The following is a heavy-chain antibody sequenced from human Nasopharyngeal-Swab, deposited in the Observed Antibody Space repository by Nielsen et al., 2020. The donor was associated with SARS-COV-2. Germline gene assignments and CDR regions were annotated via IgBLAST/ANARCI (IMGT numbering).Heavy chain of an antibody. V-gene: IGHV3-49*04. Sequence: GGSLRLSCTTSGFTFGDYAMSWVRQAPGKGLEWVGFIRSEANGGTAEYAVSVEGRFSISRDDSKSIAYLQMNSVKTEDTAVYYCTGYSTIFYWGQGTLVTVSS. J-gene: IGHJ4*02. CDR3: TGYSTIFY. CDR1: GFTFGDYA. CDR2: IRSEANGGTA. D-gene: IGHD2-2*01.